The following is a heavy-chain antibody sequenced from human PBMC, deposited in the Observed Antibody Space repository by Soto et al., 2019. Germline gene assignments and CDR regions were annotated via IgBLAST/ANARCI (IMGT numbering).Heavy chain of an antibody. V-gene: IGHV1-69*13. J-gene: IGHJ6*02. D-gene: IGHD3-10*01. CDR1: GYSFTDYH. CDR2: IIPIFGTA. CDR3: ARAITMVRGVTSYGMDV. Sequence: SVKVSCNASGYSFTDYHIHWVRPAPGQGLEWMGGIIPIFGTANYAQKFQGRVTITADESTSTAYMELSSLRSEDTAVYYCARAITMVRGVTSYGMDVWGQGTTVTVSS.